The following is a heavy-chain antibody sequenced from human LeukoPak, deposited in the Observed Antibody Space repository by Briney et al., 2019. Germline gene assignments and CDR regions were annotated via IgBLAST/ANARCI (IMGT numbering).Heavy chain of an antibody. CDR2: ISSSSSYI. D-gene: IGHD4-17*01. Sequence: PGGSLRLPCAASGFTFSSYRMNWVRQAPGKGLEWISSISSSSSYIYYADSVKGRFTISRDNAKNSLYLQMNSLRAEDTAVYYCARDHVYGDYEGDYWGQGTLVTVSS. J-gene: IGHJ4*02. V-gene: IGHV3-21*01. CDR3: ARDHVYGDYEGDY. CDR1: GFTFSSYR.